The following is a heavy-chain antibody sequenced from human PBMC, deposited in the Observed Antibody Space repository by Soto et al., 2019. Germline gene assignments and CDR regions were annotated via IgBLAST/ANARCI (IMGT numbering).Heavy chain of an antibody. D-gene: IGHD3-22*01. J-gene: IGHJ5*02. CDR3: ARGHSRSGNWFDP. CDR1: GYTFINHT. Sequence: QVQLVQSGAEVRKPGASVKISCKASGYTFINHTIHWVRQAPGQSLEWMGGINAGSGNTKYSDILQGRVTITRDTSATTAYMELSTLRSEDTAVYYCARGHSRSGNWFDPRGQGTLVTVSS. V-gene: IGHV1-3*01. CDR2: INAGSGNT.